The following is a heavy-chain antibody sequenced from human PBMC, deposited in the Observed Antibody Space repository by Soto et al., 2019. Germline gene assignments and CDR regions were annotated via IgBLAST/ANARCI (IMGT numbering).Heavy chain of an antibody. CDR2: IIPIFGTA. V-gene: IGHV1-69*12. Sequence: QVQLVQSGAEVKKPGSSVTVSCTASGGTFSSYTISWVRQAPGQGLEWMGGIIPIFGTANYAQKFKGRVTITADESTSTAYMELSSLRSEDTAVYYCARGNHRWLQLWYFDLWGRGTLVTVSS. D-gene: IGHD5-12*01. CDR1: GGTFSSYT. CDR3: ARGNHRWLQLWYFDL. J-gene: IGHJ2*01.